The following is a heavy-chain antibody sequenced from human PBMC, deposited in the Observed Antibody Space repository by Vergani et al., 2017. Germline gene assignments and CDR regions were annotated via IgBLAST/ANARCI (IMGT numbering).Heavy chain of an antibody. CDR3: ASSMTTVTSRYYGMDV. CDR1: GAAIKDFY. D-gene: IGHD4-17*01. Sequence: QVQLQESGPGLVKPSETLSLTCTVSGAAIKDFYWSWFRQPPGKGLEWIGYVYYTGSTNYNPSLKSRVTISVDTSKNQFSLKLSSVTAADTAVYYCASSMTTVTSRYYGMDVWGQGTTVTVSS. J-gene: IGHJ6*02. V-gene: IGHV4-59*01. CDR2: VYYTGST.